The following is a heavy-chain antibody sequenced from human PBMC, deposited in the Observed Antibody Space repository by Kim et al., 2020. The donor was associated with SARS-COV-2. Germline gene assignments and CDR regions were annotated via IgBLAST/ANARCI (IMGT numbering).Heavy chain of an antibody. Sequence: GGSLRLFCAASGFTFSNAWMSWVRQAPGKGLEWVGRIKSKTDGGTTDYAAPVKGRFTISRDDSKNTLYLQMNSLKTEDTAVYYCTTVHIGSSGWYSAFYYYCGMAVWAQETSVTVSS. CDR3: TTVHIGSSGWYSAFYYYCGMAV. V-gene: IGHV3-15*01. D-gene: IGHD6-19*01. CDR2: IKSKTDGGTT. CDR1: GFTFSNAW. J-gene: IGHJ6*02.